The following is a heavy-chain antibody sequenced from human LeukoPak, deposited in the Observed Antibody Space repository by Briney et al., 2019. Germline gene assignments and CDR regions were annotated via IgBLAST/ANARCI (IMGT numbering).Heavy chain of an antibody. J-gene: IGHJ2*01. CDR1: GFTVSSNY. Sequence: GGSLRLSCAASGFTVSSNYMNWVRQAPGRGLEWVSVIYSGGSTYYADSVRGRFTISRDNSKNTLYLQMNSLRAEDTAVYYCARIDFDSSGYNWYFDLWGRGTLVTVSS. V-gene: IGHV3-66*01. D-gene: IGHD3-22*01. CDR3: ARIDFDSSGYNWYFDL. CDR2: IYSGGST.